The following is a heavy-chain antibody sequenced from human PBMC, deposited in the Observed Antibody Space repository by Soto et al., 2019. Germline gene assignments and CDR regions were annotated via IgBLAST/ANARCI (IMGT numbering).Heavy chain of an antibody. Sequence: GSLRLSCAASGFTFSSYGMHWVRQAPGKGLEWVAVISYDGSNKYYADSVKGRFTISRDNSKNTLYLQMNSLRAEDTAVYYCAKSSGWYSYYGMDVWGQGTTVTVS. CDR3: AKSSGWYSYYGMDV. D-gene: IGHD6-19*01. V-gene: IGHV3-30*18. CDR1: GFTFSSYG. CDR2: ISYDGSNK. J-gene: IGHJ6*02.